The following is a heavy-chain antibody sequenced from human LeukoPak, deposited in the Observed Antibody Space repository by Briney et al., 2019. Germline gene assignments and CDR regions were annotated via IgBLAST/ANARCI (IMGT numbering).Heavy chain of an antibody. Sequence: SETLSLTCTVSGGSISSYYWSWIRQPAGKGLEWIGRIYTSGSTNYNPSLKSRVTMSVDTSKNQFSLKLSSVTAADTAVYYCARLLRSVTTSAIWYFDLWGRGTLVTVSS. CDR2: IYTSGST. J-gene: IGHJ2*01. D-gene: IGHD4-17*01. V-gene: IGHV4-4*07. CDR3: ARLLRSVTTSAIWYFDL. CDR1: GGSISSYY.